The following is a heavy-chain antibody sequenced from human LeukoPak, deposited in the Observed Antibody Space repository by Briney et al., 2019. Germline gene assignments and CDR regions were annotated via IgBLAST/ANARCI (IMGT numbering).Heavy chain of an antibody. CDR2: IIPIFGTA. J-gene: IGHJ4*02. CDR3: ARGLGYYDSSGYSPVDY. V-gene: IGHV1-69*01. D-gene: IGHD3-22*01. CDR1: GGTFSSYA. Sequence: GASVKVSCKASGGTFSSYAISWVRQAPGQGLEWMGGIIPIFGTANYAQKFQGRVTITADESTSTAYMELSSLRSEDTAVYYCARGLGYYDSSGYSPVDYWGQGTLVTVSS.